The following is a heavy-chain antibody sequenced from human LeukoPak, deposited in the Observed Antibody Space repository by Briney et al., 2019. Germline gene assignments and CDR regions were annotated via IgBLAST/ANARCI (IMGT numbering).Heavy chain of an antibody. V-gene: IGHV3-30*02. Sequence: GGSLRLSCAASGFTFSSYGMHWVRQAPGKGLEWVAFIRYDGSNKYYADSVKGRFTISRDNSKNTLYLQMNSLRAEDTAMYYCARDGYYTRDAFDIWGQGTMVTVSS. CDR3: ARDGYYTRDAFDI. CDR1: GFTFSSYG. CDR2: IRYDGSNK. J-gene: IGHJ3*02. D-gene: IGHD1-26*01.